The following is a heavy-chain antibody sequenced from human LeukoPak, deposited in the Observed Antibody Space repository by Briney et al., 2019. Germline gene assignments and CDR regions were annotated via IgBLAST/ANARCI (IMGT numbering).Heavy chain of an antibody. J-gene: IGHJ6*02. CDR3: ARHGASSYYYYAMDV. V-gene: IGHV4-59*08. Sequence: SETLSLTCTVSGGSISTYYWSWIRQPPGKGLEWIGYIYYSGSTDYNPSLKSRVTISVDTSKNQFSLKLSSVTAADTAVYYCARHGASSYYYYAMDVWGQGTTVTVSS. CDR2: IYYSGST. CDR1: GGSISTYY. D-gene: IGHD1-26*01.